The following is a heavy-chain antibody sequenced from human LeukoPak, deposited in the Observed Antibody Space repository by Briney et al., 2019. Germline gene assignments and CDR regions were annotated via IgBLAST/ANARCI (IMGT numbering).Heavy chain of an antibody. Sequence: ASVKVSCKASGYTFTGYYMHWVRQAPGQGLEWMGWINPNSGGTNYAQKFQGRVTMTRDTSISTAYMELSRLRSDDTAVYYCARRGNQMVAAIAYDAFDIWGQGTMVTVSS. D-gene: IGHD2-15*01. CDR3: ARRGNQMVAAIAYDAFDI. CDR2: INPNSGGT. V-gene: IGHV1-2*02. J-gene: IGHJ3*02. CDR1: GYTFTGYY.